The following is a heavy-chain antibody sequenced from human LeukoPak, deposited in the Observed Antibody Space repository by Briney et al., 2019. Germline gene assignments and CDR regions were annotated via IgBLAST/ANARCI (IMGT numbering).Heavy chain of an antibody. Sequence: SVKVSCKASGGTSSSYTISWVRQAPGQGLEWMGRIIPILGIANYAQKFQGRVTITADKSTSTAYMELSSLRSEDTAVYYCARDGWGLSDGYNSDHWGQGTLVTVSS. CDR3: ARDGWGLSDGYNSDH. V-gene: IGHV1-69*04. CDR2: IIPILGIA. D-gene: IGHD5-24*01. J-gene: IGHJ4*02. CDR1: GGTSSSYT.